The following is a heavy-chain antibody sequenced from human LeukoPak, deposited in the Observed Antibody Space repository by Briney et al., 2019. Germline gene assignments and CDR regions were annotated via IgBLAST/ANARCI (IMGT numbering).Heavy chain of an antibody. CDR2: IYHTGST. V-gene: IGHV4-39*07. J-gene: IGHJ5*02. Sequence: PSETLSLTCNVSGASISSGNYYWGWIRQSPEKDLEWIGSIYHTGSTYYNPSLTSRLSISIDTSNNKFSLKLRVVTAADTAVYYCAREYYTGSGFDRWGQGILVTASS. CDR3: AREYYTGSGFDR. CDR1: GASISSGNYY. D-gene: IGHD2-8*02.